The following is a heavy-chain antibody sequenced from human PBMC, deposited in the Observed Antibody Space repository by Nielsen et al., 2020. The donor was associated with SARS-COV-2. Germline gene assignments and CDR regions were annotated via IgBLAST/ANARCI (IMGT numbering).Heavy chain of an antibody. D-gene: IGHD3-3*01. CDR3: ARGPLRFLEWLPRAEYFQH. J-gene: IGHJ1*01. Sequence: WVRQAPGQGLEWTGWINPNSGGTNYAQKFQGWVTMTRDTSISTAYMELSRLRSDDTAVYYCARGPLRFLEWLPRAEYFQHWGQGTLVTVSS. V-gene: IGHV1-2*04. CDR2: INPNSGGT.